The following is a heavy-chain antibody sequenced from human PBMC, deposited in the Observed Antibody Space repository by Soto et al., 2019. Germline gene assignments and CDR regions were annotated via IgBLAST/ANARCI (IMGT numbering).Heavy chain of an antibody. CDR2: VSTSSRTI. V-gene: IGHV3-48*01. J-gene: IGHJ4*02. Sequence: EVQLVESGGGLVKPGGSLRLSCVASGFSFSSYSTAWVRQAPGEGLQWVSYVSTSSRTIYYADSVKGRFTISRDNAKNLMYLQMNSLRVEDTAVYYCVKAGDSSGYRFDYWGQVTLVTVS. CDR1: GFSFSSYS. D-gene: IGHD3-22*01. CDR3: VKAGDSSGYRFDY.